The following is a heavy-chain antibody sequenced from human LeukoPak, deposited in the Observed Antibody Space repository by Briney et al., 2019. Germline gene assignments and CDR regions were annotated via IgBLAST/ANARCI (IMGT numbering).Heavy chain of an antibody. V-gene: IGHV1-2*02. Sequence: ASVKVSCKASGYTFTGYYMHWVRQAPGQGLEWMGWINPNSGGTNYAQKFQGRVTMTRDTSISTAYMELSRLRSDDTAVYYCARGMATIFGWFDPWGLGTLVTVSS. CDR3: ARGMATIFGWFDP. J-gene: IGHJ5*02. CDR1: GYTFTGYY. D-gene: IGHD5-24*01. CDR2: INPNSGGT.